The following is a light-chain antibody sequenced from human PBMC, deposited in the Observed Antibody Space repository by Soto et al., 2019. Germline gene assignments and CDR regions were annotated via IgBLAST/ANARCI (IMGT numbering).Light chain of an antibody. CDR2: DVS. CDR3: CSYAGNYTFA. J-gene: IGLJ1*01. CDR1: SSDVGGYQY. Sequence: QSALTQPRSVSASPGQSLTISCAGTSSDVGGYQYVSWYQQNPGKAPRLLIYDVSKRPSGVPDRFSGSKSGDTASLTVSGLQAGDEADYFCCSYAGNYTFAFGSGTKVTVL. V-gene: IGLV2-11*01.